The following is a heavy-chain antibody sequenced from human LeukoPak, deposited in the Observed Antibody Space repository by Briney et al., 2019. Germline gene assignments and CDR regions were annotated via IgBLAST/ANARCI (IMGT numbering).Heavy chain of an antibody. CDR1: GYTFTSYG. D-gene: IGHD3-9*01. V-gene: IGHV1-18*01. CDR3: AREGIGDILTGYPYGYFDY. Sequence: GASVKVSCKASGYTFTSYGISWVRQAPGQGLEWMGWISAYNGNTNYAQELQGRVTMTTDTSTSTAYMELRSLRSDDTAVYYCAREGIGDILTGYPYGYFDYWGQGTLVTVSS. CDR2: ISAYNGNT. J-gene: IGHJ4*02.